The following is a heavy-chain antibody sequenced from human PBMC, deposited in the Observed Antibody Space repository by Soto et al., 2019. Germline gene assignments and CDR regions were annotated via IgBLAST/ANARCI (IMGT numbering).Heavy chain of an antibody. J-gene: IGHJ5*02. D-gene: IGHD5-12*01. CDR3: ARGRKGYKVATSYNWFDP. CDR2: MNPNSGNT. V-gene: IGHV1-8*01. Sequence: ASAKISCKASGYTFTSYDINWVRQATGQGLERMGWMNPNSGNTGYAQKFQGRDNMTRNTSISTAYMELSSLSSEDTAVYYCARGRKGYKVATSYNWFDPWGQGTLVTVSS. CDR1: GYTFTSYD.